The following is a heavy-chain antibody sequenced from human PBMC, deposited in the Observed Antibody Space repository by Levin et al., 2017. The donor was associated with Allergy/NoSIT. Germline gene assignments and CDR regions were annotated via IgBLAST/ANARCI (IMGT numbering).Heavy chain of an antibody. Sequence: GGSLRLSCAASGFTFSNYAMNWVRQAPGKGMEWVSVISGSGGSTHYADSVKGRFTISRDFSKNTLYLQMNSLRAEDTAVYYCAKSLNYYDNSGRDLDYWGQGTLVTVSS. CDR3: AKSLNYYDNSGRDLDY. CDR2: ISGSGGST. CDR1: GFTFSNYA. J-gene: IGHJ4*02. D-gene: IGHD3-22*01. V-gene: IGHV3-23*01.